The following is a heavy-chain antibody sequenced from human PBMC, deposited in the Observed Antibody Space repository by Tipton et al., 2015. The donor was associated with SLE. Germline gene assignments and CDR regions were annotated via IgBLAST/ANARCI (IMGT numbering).Heavy chain of an antibody. J-gene: IGHJ4*02. CDR3: ARDSDTIFGVVIDY. CDR1: GGSISSHY. Sequence: TLSLTCTVSGGSISSHYWSWIRQPPGKGLEWIGYIYYSGSTNYNPSLKSRGTISVDTSKNQFSLKLRSVTAADTAVYYCARDSDTIFGVVIDYWGQGTLVTVSS. V-gene: IGHV4-59*11. D-gene: IGHD3-3*01. CDR2: IYYSGST.